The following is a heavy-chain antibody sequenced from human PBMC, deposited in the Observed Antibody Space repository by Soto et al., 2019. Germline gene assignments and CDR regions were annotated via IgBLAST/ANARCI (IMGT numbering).Heavy chain of an antibody. Sequence: QVQLVESGGGVVQPGRSLRLSCAASGFTFSSYAMHWVRQAPGKGLEWVAVISYDGSNKYYADSVKGRFTISRDNSKNTLYLQMTSLRAEDTAVYYCARQDSGYYYYFDYWGQGTLVTVSS. D-gene: IGHD3-22*01. V-gene: IGHV3-30-3*01. CDR2: ISYDGSNK. CDR1: GFTFSSYA. J-gene: IGHJ4*02. CDR3: ARQDSGYYYYFDY.